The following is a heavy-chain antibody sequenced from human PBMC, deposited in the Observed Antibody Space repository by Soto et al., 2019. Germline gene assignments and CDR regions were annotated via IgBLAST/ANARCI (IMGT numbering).Heavy chain of an antibody. D-gene: IGHD4-17*01. V-gene: IGHV4-59*01. CDR2: TYYSGST. CDR3: ARDNGDYVYDY. Sequence: PSETLSLTCTVSGGSISSYYWSWIRQPPGKGLEWIGYTYYSGSTNYNPSLKSRVTISVDTSKNQFSLKLNSVTAADTAVYYCARDNGDYVYDYWGQGTLVTVS. J-gene: IGHJ4*02. CDR1: GGSISSYY.